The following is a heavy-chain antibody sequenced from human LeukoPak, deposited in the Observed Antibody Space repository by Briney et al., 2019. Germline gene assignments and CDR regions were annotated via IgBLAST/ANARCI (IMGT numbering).Heavy chain of an antibody. V-gene: IGHV3-23*01. Sequence: GGSLRLSCAASGFTFSSYAMSWVRQAPGKGLEWVSAISGSGGSTYYADPVKGRLTISRDNSKNTLYLQMNSLRAEDTAVYYCAKAKDSSGYYSFDYWGQGTLVTVSS. J-gene: IGHJ4*02. D-gene: IGHD3-22*01. CDR1: GFTFSSYA. CDR3: AKAKDSSGYYSFDY. CDR2: ISGSGGST.